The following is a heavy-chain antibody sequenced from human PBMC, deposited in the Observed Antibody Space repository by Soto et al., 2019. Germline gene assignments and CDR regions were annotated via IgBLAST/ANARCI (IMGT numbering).Heavy chain of an antibody. CDR2: ISYDGSNK. J-gene: IGHJ4*02. CDR1: RFTFSIYG. CDR3: AKEKPLYCGGDCYSPPPIDY. D-gene: IGHD2-21*02. Sequence: GGSLRLSCAASRFTFSIYGMHWFRQAPGKGLEWVAVISYDGSNKYYADSVKGRFTISRDNSKNTLYLQMNSLRAEDTAVYYCAKEKPLYCGGDCYSPPPIDYWGQGTLVTVSS. V-gene: IGHV3-30*18.